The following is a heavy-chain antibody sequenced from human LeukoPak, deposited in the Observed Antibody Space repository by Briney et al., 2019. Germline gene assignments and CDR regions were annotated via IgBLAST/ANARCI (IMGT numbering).Heavy chain of an antibody. D-gene: IGHD1-26*01. CDR3: AREGATIHAGLHY. Sequence: ASVKVSCKASGDTLNNYAFSWVRQAPGQGLVWMGGIIPNIGSTNYAQKFQGRVAITTDESTDTVYMELNNLRSEDTAVYYCAREGATIHAGLHYWGQGTLVTVSS. CDR2: IIPNIGST. CDR1: GDTLNNYA. J-gene: IGHJ4*02. V-gene: IGHV1-69*05.